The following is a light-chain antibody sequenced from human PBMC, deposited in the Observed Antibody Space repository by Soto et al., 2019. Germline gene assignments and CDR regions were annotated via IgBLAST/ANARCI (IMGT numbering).Light chain of an antibody. V-gene: IGKV1-39*01. CDR1: QSIATY. CDR3: QQSSNSPWT. J-gene: IGKJ1*01. CDR2: GAS. Sequence: DIQLTHSPSSLSASVGDRVTITCRASQSIATYFHWFQQKPGKAPKLLIYGASNFQSGVPSRFSGSGSGTDFTLSISDLQPEDFETYYCQQSSNSPWTFGQGTKVEIK.